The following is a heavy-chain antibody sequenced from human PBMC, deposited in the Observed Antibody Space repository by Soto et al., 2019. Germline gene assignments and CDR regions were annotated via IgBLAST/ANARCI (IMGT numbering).Heavy chain of an antibody. CDR1: GFTFSTYA. J-gene: IGHJ6*02. Sequence: GGSLRLSCAASGFTFSTYAMNWVRQAPGKGLEWVSAISGGCGSTYYADSVKGRVTISRDNSKNTLYLQMNSLRAEDTAVYYCAKVSLGALTFTDYYYYGLDVWGQGTTVTVSS. V-gene: IGHV3-23*01. CDR2: ISGGCGST. D-gene: IGHD1-26*01. CDR3: AKVSLGALTFTDYYYYGLDV.